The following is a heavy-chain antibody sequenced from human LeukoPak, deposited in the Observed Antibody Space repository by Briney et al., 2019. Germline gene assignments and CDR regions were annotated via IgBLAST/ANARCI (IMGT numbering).Heavy chain of an antibody. J-gene: IGHJ4*02. CDR3: AKDVSRLEYSGSSDY. Sequence: PGGSLRLSCAASGFTFSSYGMHWVRQAPGKGLEWVAFIRYDGSNKYYADSVKGRFTISRDNSKNTLYLQMNSLRAEDTAVYYCAKDVSRLEYSGSSDYWGQGTLVTVSS. D-gene: IGHD1-26*01. CDR1: GFTFSSYG. CDR2: IRYDGSNK. V-gene: IGHV3-30*02.